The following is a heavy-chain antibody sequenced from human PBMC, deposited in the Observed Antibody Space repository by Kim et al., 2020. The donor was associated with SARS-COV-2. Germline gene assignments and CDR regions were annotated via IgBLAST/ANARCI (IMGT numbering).Heavy chain of an antibody. J-gene: IGHJ6*02. V-gene: IGHV3-33*06. CDR2: IWYDGSNK. CDR3: AKEHYGGNYPSFYYYYGMYV. CDR1: GFTFSSYG. Sequence: GGSLRLSCAASGFTFSSYGMHWVRQAPGKGLEWVAVIWYDGSNKYYADSVKGRFTISRDNSKNTLYLQMNSLRAEDTAVYYCAKEHYGGNYPSFYYYYGMYVWGQGTTVTVSS. D-gene: IGHD4-17*01.